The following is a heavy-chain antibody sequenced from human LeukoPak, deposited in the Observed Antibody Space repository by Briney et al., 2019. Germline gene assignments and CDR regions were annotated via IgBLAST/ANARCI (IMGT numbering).Heavy chain of an antibody. CDR2: IYHSGST. D-gene: IGHD3-9*01. V-gene: IGHV4-4*02. CDR1: GGSISSSNW. Sequence: PSETLSLTCAVSGGSISSSNWWSWVRQPPGKGLEWIGEIYHSGSTNYNPSLKSRVTISVDKSKNQFSLKLSSVTAADTAVYYCARDYYDILTGYFSFDYWGQGTLVTVSS. J-gene: IGHJ4*02. CDR3: ARDYYDILTGYFSFDY.